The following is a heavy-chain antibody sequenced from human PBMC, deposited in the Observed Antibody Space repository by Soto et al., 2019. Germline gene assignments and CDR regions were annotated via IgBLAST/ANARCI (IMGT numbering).Heavy chain of an antibody. CDR3: ARASDCSSTSCYPYYYYYGMDV. V-gene: IGHV4-31*03. J-gene: IGHJ6*02. CDR1: GGSISSGGYY. CDR2: IYYSGST. D-gene: IGHD2-2*01. Sequence: PSETLSLTCTVSGGSISSGGYYWSWIRQHPGKGLEWIGYIYYSGSTYYNPSLKSRVTISVDTSKNQFSLKLSSVTAADTAVYYCARASDCSSTSCYPYYYYYGMDVWGQGITVTVSS.